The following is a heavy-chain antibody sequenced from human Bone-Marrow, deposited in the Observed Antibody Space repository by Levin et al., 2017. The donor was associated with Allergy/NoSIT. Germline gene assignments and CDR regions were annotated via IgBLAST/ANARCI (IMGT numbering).Heavy chain of an antibody. CDR2: IIPILGPA. CDR1: GGTFSSYA. CDR3: AGEGGASCADGICPISYFDS. D-gene: IGHD2-2*01. J-gene: IGHJ4*02. Sequence: SVKVSCKASGGTFSSYAISWVRQAPGQGLEWMGGIIPILGPANYAQKFQGRLTITADESSSTAYMELSSLRSEDTAVYYCAGEGGASCADGICPISYFDSWGQGALVTVSS. V-gene: IGHV1-69*13.